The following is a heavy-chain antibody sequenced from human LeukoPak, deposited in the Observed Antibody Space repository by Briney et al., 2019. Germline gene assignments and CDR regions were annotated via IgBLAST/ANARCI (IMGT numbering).Heavy chain of an antibody. J-gene: IGHJ3*02. CDR3: AKKIAGVYAFNI. V-gene: IGHV3-23*01. CDR1: GFTFSSYA. CDR2: VTGSGGGT. D-gene: IGHD3-16*01. Sequence: GGSLRLSCAASGFTFSSYAMTWVRQAPGKGLQWVSLVTGSGGGTYYADSVKGRFTISRDNSKNTLYLQMNSLSAKDTAIYYCAKKIAGVYAFNIWGQGTVVTVSS.